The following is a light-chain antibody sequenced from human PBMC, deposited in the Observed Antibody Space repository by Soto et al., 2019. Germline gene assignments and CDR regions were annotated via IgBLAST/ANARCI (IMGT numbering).Light chain of an antibody. V-gene: IGLV2-14*01. J-gene: IGLJ1*01. Sequence: LTQPASVSGSPGQSITISCTGTSSDVGGYNYVSWYQQHPGKAPKLMIYEVSNRPSGVSNRFSGSKSGNTASLTISGLQAEDEADYYCSSYTSSSTLVFGTGTKATVL. CDR3: SSYTSSSTLV. CDR2: EVS. CDR1: SSDVGGYNY.